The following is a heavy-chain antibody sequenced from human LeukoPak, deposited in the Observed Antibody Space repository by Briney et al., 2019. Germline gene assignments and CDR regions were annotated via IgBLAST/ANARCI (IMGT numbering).Heavy chain of an antibody. V-gene: IGHV3-21*01. CDR2: ISSTGSYI. Sequence: GGSLRLSCAASGFTFSSYSMNWVRQAPGKGLEWVSSISSTGSYIYYAASVKGRFTISRDIAKNSLYLQMNNLTPGDTAVYYCARGGYRSSSTGIDSWGQGTLVIVST. D-gene: IGHD6-13*01. CDR1: GFTFSSYS. CDR3: ARGGYRSSSTGIDS. J-gene: IGHJ5*01.